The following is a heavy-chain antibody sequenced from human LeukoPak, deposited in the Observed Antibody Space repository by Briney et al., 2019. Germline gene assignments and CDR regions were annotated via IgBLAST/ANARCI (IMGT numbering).Heavy chain of an antibody. J-gene: IGHJ4*02. V-gene: IGHV4-61*08. D-gene: IGHD1-26*01. CDR2: IYYSGST. Sequence: PSETLSLTCTVSGGSISSRDYFWSWIRQPPGKGLEWIGYIYYSGSTNYNPSLKSRVTISVDTSKNQFSLKLSSVTAADTAVYYCARDLLGVGATTRWGQGTLVTVSS. CDR1: GGSISSRDYF. CDR3: ARDLLGVGATTR.